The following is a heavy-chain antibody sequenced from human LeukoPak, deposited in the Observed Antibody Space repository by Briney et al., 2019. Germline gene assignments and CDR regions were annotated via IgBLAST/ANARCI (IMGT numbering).Heavy chain of an antibody. CDR3: ARADIVVVPAANDY. J-gene: IGHJ4*02. CDR1: GFTFSSYW. CDR2: ISSSSSYI. V-gene: IGHV3-21*01. Sequence: SGGSLRLSCAAPGFTFSSYWMNWVRQAPGKGLEWVSSISSSSSYIYYADSVKGRFTISRDSAKNSLYLQMNSLRAEDTAVYYCARADIVVVPAANDYWGQGTLVTVSS. D-gene: IGHD2-2*01.